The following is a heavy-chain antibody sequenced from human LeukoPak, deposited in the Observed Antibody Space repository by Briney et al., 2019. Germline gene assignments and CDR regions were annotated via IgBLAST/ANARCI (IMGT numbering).Heavy chain of an antibody. D-gene: IGHD3-3*01. CDR2: ISGSGDST. J-gene: IGHJ4*02. Sequence: PGGSLRLSCAASGFTFSTYAVNWVRQAPGKGLEWVSTISGSGDSTYYADSVKGRFTISRDNSKNTLYLQMNSLRAEDTAVYYCAEDHHPLITIFGVVMDYWGQGTLVTVSS. CDR3: AEDHHPLITIFGVVMDY. CDR1: GFTFSTYA. V-gene: IGHV3-23*01.